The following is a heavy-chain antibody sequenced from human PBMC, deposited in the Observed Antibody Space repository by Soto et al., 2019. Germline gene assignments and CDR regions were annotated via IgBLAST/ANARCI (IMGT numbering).Heavy chain of an antibody. Sequence: PGGSLRLSCLASGFTFTDHYMDWVRQAPGTGLEWIARTKNKPNNYTTTYAASVKGRFTISRDDSESSLYLQMNNLKTEDTAVYYCAREIRRAYYYYYPLDVWGQGTTVTVSS. CDR1: GFTFTDHY. J-gene: IGHJ6*02. V-gene: IGHV3-72*01. CDR2: TKNKPNNYTT. CDR3: AREIRRAYYYYYPLDV.